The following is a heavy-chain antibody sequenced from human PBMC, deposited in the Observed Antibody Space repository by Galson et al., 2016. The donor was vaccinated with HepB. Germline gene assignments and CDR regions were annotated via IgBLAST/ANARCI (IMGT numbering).Heavy chain of an antibody. D-gene: IGHD6-19*01. Sequence: QSGAEVKKPGASVKVSCKASGYTFDSYGISWVRLAPGLGLEWMGWISVYNGDTKFAQKFHDRVTMTRDTSTDTAYMELTGLTPDDTAVYYCARGGRWLPFDYWGQGSLVTVSS. J-gene: IGHJ4*02. CDR2: ISVYNGDT. CDR3: ARGGRWLPFDY. CDR1: GYTFDSYG. V-gene: IGHV1-18*04.